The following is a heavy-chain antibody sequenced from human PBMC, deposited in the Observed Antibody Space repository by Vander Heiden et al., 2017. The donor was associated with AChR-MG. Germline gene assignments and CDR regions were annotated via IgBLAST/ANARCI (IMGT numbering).Heavy chain of an antibody. CDR2: IKEDGSEK. CDR1: RYTCSIHW. CDR3: ASRGGYCSGGSCYAAAD. V-gene: IGHV3-7*01. D-gene: IGHD2-15*01. J-gene: IGHJ4*02. Sequence: EVQLVESGGGLVQPGGSLRLSCAASRYTCSIHWLRWVRRAPGKGLGWVANIKEDGSEKYYVDSVRGRFTISRDNAKNSLYLQMNSLRAEDTAVYYCASRGGYCSGGSCYAAADWGQGTLVTVSS.